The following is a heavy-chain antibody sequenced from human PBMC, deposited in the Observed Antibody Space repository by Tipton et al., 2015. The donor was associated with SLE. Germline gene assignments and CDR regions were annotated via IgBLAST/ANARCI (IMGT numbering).Heavy chain of an antibody. D-gene: IGHD4-11*01. CDR1: GYSISSGYY. CDR2: IYYSGST. Sequence: TLSLTCTVSGYSISSGYYWGWIRQPPGKGLEWIGSIYYSGSTYYNPSLKSRVTISVDTSKNQFSLKLSSVTAADTAVCYCARGGSLYSNGWFDPWGQGTLVTVSS. CDR3: ARGGSLYSNGWFDP. J-gene: IGHJ5*02. V-gene: IGHV4-38-2*02.